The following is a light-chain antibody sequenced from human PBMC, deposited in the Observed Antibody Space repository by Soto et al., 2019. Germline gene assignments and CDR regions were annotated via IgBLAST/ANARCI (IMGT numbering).Light chain of an antibody. CDR1: QSVSSTY. J-gene: IGKJ4*01. Sequence: IVLTQYPATLCLCAGQRATRSCKTSQSVSSTYLIWYQHKPGQTPRLLIYDTSTRATGVPTRFSGSRSGAEFTLTINSLQSEDFAVYYCQPYNNWPLTCGGGTKVDIK. V-gene: IGKV3-15*01. CDR3: QPYNNWPLT. CDR2: DTS.